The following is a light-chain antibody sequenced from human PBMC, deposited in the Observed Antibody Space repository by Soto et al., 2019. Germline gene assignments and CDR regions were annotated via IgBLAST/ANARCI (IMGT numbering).Light chain of an antibody. CDR2: SNS. V-gene: IGLV1-40*01. CDR3: QSYDNSLSGPVV. J-gene: IGLJ2*01. CDR1: SSNIGAGYD. Sequence: QSVLTQPPSVSGAPGQRVTISCTGSSSNIGAGYDVHWYQQLPGTAPKLLIYSNSNRPSGVPDRFSGSKSGTSASLAITGLQADDEADYYCQSYDNSLSGPVVFGGGTQLTVL.